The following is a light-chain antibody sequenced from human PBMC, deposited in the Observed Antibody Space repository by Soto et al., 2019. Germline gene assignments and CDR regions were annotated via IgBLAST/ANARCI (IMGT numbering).Light chain of an antibody. J-gene: IGKJ1*01. CDR3: QQYGSLPRT. Sequence: EIVLTQSPGTLSLSPGERASLSCRASQSVSGTCLAWYQQKPGQGPRLLIYGISSRSTGIPDRFSGSGSGTDFTLTISRLEPQDFAVYYCQQYGSLPRTFGQGTKVEVK. CDR1: QSVSGTC. CDR2: GIS. V-gene: IGKV3-20*01.